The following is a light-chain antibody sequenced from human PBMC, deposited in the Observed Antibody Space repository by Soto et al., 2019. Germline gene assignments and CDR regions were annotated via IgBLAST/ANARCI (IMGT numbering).Light chain of an antibody. Sequence: EIVMTQSPATLSVSPGERATLSCRASQSVSSNLAWYQQKPGQAPRLLIYGASTRATGIPARFSGSGSGTEFTLTISSLASEHFVGYYGQEYNKWPWRFGQGT. CDR3: QEYNKWPWR. CDR1: QSVSSN. V-gene: IGKV3-15*01. CDR2: GAS. J-gene: IGKJ1*01.